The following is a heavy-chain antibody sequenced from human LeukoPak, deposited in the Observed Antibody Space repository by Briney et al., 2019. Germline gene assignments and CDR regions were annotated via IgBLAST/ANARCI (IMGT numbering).Heavy chain of an antibody. D-gene: IGHD4-17*01. CDR3: ARDGYDYGDYDDY. Sequence: SVKVTCKASVGIFSSYAISWVRQAGGQELEWMGGGIPIFCTANYSQKFQCRVTITADKSTSTAYMELSSVRSDDTAVYYCARDGYDYGDYDDYWGQATQVTVCS. CDR1: VGIFSSYA. J-gene: IGHJ4*02. V-gene: IGHV1-69*06. CDR2: GIPIFCTA.